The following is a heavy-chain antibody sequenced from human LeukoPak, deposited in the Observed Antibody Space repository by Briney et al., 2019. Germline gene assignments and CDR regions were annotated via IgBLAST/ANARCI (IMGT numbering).Heavy chain of an antibody. Sequence: GASVKVSCKASGYTFTGYYMHWVRQAPGQGLEWMGWINPNSGGTNYAQKFQGRVTMTRDTSISTAYMELSRLRSDDTAVYYCAREVNSGYDLERYFDYWGQGTLVTVSP. CDR2: INPNSGGT. CDR1: GYTFTGYY. V-gene: IGHV1-2*02. J-gene: IGHJ4*02. D-gene: IGHD5-12*01. CDR3: AREVNSGYDLERYFDY.